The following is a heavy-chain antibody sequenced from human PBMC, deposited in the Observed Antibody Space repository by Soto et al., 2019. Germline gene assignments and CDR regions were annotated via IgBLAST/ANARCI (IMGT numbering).Heavy chain of an antibody. D-gene: IGHD5-12*01. V-gene: IGHV4-31*02. CDR1: GGSISSGGYY. Sequence: SGTLSLTCTVSGGSISSGGYYWSWIRQHPGKGLEWIGYIYYSGSTYYNPSLKSRVTMSVDTSENQFSLRLSSVTAADTAVYYCARKDSGYADYVDVWGKGTTVTVSS. J-gene: IGHJ6*03. CDR3: ARKDSGYADYVDV. CDR2: IYYSGST.